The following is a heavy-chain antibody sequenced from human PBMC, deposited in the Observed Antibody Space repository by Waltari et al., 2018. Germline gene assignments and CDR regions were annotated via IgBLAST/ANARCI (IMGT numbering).Heavy chain of an antibody. CDR1: GFTFNNYA. CDR3: ERGGGPAMIYRYYFEY. V-gene: IGHV3-23*01. CDR2: ISGSGCTT. J-gene: IGHJ4*02. D-gene: IGHD5-18*01. Sequence: EVQLLESGGGLVQPGGSLRLSCAASGFTFNNYAMSWVCQAPGKGLEGVSTISGSGCTTYSPDPVKGRFTISRDNPRNTLYLQMNSRRAEDTAVYFCERGGGPAMIYRYYFEYWGQGTLVTVSS.